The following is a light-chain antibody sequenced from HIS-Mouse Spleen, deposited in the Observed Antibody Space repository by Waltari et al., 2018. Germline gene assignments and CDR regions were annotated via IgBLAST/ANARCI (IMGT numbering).Light chain of an antibody. CDR3: SSYTSSSTVV. CDR1: SSDVGGYNY. V-gene: IGLV2-14*01. CDR2: EVS. J-gene: IGLJ2*01. Sequence: QSALTQPASVSGSPGQSITIPCPGTSSDVGGYNYVSWYQQPPGKAPKRMIYEVSNRPSGVSIRFSGSKSGNTASLTISGLQAEDEADYYCSSYTSSSTVVFGGGTKLTVL.